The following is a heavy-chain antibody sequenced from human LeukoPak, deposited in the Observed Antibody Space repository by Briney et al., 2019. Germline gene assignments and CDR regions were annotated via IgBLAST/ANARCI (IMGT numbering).Heavy chain of an antibody. Sequence: PGGSLRLSCAASGFTFDDYGMSWVRQAPGKGLEGVLGINWNGGSTGYADSVKGRFTISRDNAKNSLYLQMNSLRAEDTALYYCARYHVYSSSSGLGYWGQGTLVTVSS. J-gene: IGHJ4*02. V-gene: IGHV3-20*04. CDR3: ARYHVYSSSSGLGY. CDR2: INWNGGST. CDR1: GFTFDDYG. D-gene: IGHD6-6*01.